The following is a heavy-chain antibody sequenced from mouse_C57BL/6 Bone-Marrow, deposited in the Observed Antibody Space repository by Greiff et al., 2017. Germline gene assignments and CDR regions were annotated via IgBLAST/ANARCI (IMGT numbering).Heavy chain of an antibody. Sequence: EVQLQQSGAELVRPGASVKLSCTASGFNIKDDYMHWVKQRPEQGLEWIGWIDPENGDTEYASKFQGKATITADTSSNTAYLQLSSLTSEDTAVYYCTTRTYYSNYVAYWGQGTLVTVSA. J-gene: IGHJ3*01. CDR2: IDPENGDT. CDR1: GFNIKDDY. CDR3: TTRTYYSNYVAY. D-gene: IGHD2-5*01. V-gene: IGHV14-4*01.